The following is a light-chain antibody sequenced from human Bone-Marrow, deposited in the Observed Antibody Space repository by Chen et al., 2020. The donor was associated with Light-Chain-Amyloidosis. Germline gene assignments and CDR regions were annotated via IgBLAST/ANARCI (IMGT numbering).Light chain of an antibody. J-gene: IGKJ1*01. V-gene: IGKV1-39*01. Sequence: DIQMTQSPSSLSASVGDRFTITCRACQNMRFHLNWYQQKSGNAAHRLISPGSNLVSGVPSGFSGGGYETNFTRTISSVQPEDFSTYCCQQSYSYPWTFGQGTKVEVK. CDR2: PGS. CDR3: QQSYSYPWT. CDR1: QNMRFH.